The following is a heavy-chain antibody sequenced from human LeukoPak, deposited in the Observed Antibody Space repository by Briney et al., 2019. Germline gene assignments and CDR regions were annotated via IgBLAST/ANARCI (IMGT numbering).Heavy chain of an antibody. D-gene: IGHD3-22*01. Sequence: PGGTLRLSCAASGYTFNSYYKSWVRQAPGKGLEWGANINRDGSDKYYTDSVRRRYTIYRDNARNTLYLEMNSLRGEDTAVYYCAKWLVVGSTPGFDFWGQGPLVTVSS. CDR1: GYTFNSYY. V-gene: IGHV3-7*01. CDR2: INRDGSDK. CDR3: AKWLVVGSTPGFDF. J-gene: IGHJ4*02.